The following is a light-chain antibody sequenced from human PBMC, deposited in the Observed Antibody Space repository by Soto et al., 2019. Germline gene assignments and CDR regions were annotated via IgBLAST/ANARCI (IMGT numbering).Light chain of an antibody. J-gene: IGLJ1*01. CDR1: TSDVGGYNY. Sequence: HSVLTKPPSGYGSPGQSVTISCTGTTSDVGGYNYVSWYQQHPGKAPKLMIYEVIKRPSGVPDRFSGSKSGNTASLTVSGLQAEDEADYYCTSYVPSDNYVFGTGTKVTVL. CDR3: TSYVPSDNYV. CDR2: EVI. V-gene: IGLV2-8*01.